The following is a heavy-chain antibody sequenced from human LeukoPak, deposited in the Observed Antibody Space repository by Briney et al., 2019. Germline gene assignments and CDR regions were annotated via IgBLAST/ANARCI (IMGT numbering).Heavy chain of an antibody. D-gene: IGHD1-7*01. Sequence: GGSLRLSCAASGFTFSSYWMTWVRQAPGKGLEWVAHIKQDGGEKYYVDSVKGRFTVSRDNAKNLVYLQMNSLRAEDTAVYYCARGWNYAFRFDNWGQGTLVTVST. CDR1: GFTFSSYW. CDR2: IKQDGGEK. CDR3: ARGWNYAFRFDN. J-gene: IGHJ4*02. V-gene: IGHV3-7*01.